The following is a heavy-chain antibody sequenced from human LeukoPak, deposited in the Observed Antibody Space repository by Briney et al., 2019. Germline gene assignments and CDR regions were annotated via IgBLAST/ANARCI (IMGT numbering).Heavy chain of an antibody. V-gene: IGHV3-33*01. D-gene: IGHD1-26*01. J-gene: IGHJ4*02. CDR2: IWYDGSNI. Sequence: PGGSLRLSCAASGFTFSNYGMHWVRQAPGKGLEGVAVIWYDGSNIYYADSVKGRFTISRDNSKNTLYLQMDSLRAEDTAIYYCASDHGAYWGQGTLVTVSS. CDR3: ASDHGAY. CDR1: GFTFSNYG.